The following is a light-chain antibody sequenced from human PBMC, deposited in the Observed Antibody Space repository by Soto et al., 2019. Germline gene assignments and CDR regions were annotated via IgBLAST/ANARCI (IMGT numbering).Light chain of an antibody. V-gene: IGLV7-46*01. CDR1: TGAVTSGHY. J-gene: IGLJ1*01. CDR2: DTS. CDR3: LLYYSGVAV. Sequence: QAVVTQEPSLTVSPGGTVTLTCGSSTGAVTSGHYPYWFQQKPGQAPRTLIYDTSNKHSWTPARFSGSLLGGKAALTLSGAQPDDDADYYCLLYYSGVAVFGTGTKVTVL.